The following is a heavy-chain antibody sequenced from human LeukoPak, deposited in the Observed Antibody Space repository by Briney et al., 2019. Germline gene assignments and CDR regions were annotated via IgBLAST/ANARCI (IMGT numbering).Heavy chain of an antibody. CDR1: GGSISSSSYY. CDR3: ARVEEGYGSGRRENYYYYYMDV. D-gene: IGHD3-10*01. CDR2: IYYSGST. Sequence: SETLSLTCTVSGGSISSSSYYWGWIRQPPGKGLEWIGSIYYSGSTYYNPSLKSRVTISVDTSKNQFSLKLRSVSAADTAVYYCARVEEGYGSGRRENYYYYYMDVWGKGTTVTISS. J-gene: IGHJ6*03. V-gene: IGHV4-39*07.